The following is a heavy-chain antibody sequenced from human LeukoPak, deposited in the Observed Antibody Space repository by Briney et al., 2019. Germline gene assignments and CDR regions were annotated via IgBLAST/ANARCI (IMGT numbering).Heavy chain of an antibody. V-gene: IGHV3-7*01. CDR2: IKPDGSGE. D-gene: IGHD3-9*01. CDR3: LTSMGY. J-gene: IGHJ4*02. Sequence: GGSLRLSCAASGFTFSSYWMSWVRQAPGKGLEWVANIKPDGSGEYYVDSVKGRFIISRDNAKNSVYLQMNSLRAEDTAVYYMLTSMGYWGQGTLVTVSS. CDR1: GFTFSSYW.